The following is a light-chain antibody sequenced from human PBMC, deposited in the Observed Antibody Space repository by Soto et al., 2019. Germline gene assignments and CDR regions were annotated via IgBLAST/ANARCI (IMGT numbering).Light chain of an antibody. CDR2: AAS. J-gene: IGKJ1*01. V-gene: IGKV1-39*01. CDR1: QSISSY. Sequence: DSRMIKTTSSLSASVGDRVTITCRASQSISSYLNWYQQKPGKAPKLLIYAASSLQSGVPSRFSGSGSGTDFTLTISSLQPEDFVRYYCKHCESLLWRFAQGSK. CDR3: KHCESLLWR.